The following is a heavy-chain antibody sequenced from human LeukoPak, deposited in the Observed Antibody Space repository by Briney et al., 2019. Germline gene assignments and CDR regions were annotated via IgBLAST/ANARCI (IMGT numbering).Heavy chain of an antibody. D-gene: IGHD3-16*02. V-gene: IGHV1-69*06. Sequence: SVKVSCKASGGTFSSYATSWVRQAPGQGLEGMGGIIPIFGTANYAQKFQGRATITADKSTSTAYMEVRRRRSEEREVYYCERALSSFDHWGQGTLVTVSS. CDR3: ERALSSFDH. CDR2: IIPIFGTA. J-gene: IGHJ5*02. CDR1: GGTFSSYA.